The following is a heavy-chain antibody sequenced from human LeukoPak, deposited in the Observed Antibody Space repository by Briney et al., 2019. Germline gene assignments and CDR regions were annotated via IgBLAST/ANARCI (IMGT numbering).Heavy chain of an antibody. CDR3: AILGYCSGGGCNEPDY. CDR2: IIPILGIA. V-gene: IGHV1-69*04. J-gene: IGHJ4*02. Sequence: SVKVSCQASGRTFRIYAIRWVRQAPGQGLEWMGRIIPILGIANYTQKLQGRVTITADKSTSTAYMEQSSLRSDDTTVYYCAILGYCSGGGCNEPDYWGQGTLVTVSS. CDR1: GRTFRIYA. D-gene: IGHD2-15*01.